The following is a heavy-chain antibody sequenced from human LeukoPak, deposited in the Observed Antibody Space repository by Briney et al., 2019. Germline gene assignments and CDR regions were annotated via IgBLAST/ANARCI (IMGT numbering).Heavy chain of an antibody. CDR3: AREMRSGSYYAKYYFDY. V-gene: IGHV4-34*01. CDR2: INHSGST. J-gene: IGHJ4*02. D-gene: IGHD3-10*01. Sequence: SETLSLTCAVYGGSFRGYYWSWIRQPPGKGLEWIGEINHSGSTNYNPSLKSRVTISVDTSKNQFSLKLSSVTAADTAVYYCAREMRSGSYYAKYYFDYWGQGTLVTVSS. CDR1: GGSFRGYY.